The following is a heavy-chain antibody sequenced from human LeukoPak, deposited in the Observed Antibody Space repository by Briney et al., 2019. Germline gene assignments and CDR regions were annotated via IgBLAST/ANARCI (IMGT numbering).Heavy chain of an antibody. V-gene: IGHV4-4*07. CDR2: IYASGSA. CDR1: GYSISSNF. Sequence: SETLSLTCPVSGYSISSNFWNWIRQPAGKGLEWIGRIYASGSADYNPSLKSRVTMSVDTSKNQFSLKLSSVTAADTAVYYCARGNSWYVYWGQGNLVTVSS. J-gene: IGHJ4*02. D-gene: IGHD6-13*01. CDR3: ARGNSWYVY.